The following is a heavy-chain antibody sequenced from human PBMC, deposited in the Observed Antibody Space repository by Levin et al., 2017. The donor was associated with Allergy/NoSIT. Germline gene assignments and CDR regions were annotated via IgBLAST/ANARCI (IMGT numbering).Heavy chain of an antibody. Sequence: TGESLKISCAASGFTFETYGMNWVRQAPGKGLEWVSHISGSGSPTYYADPVKGRFTISRDNAKKSLYLQMSSLRVEDTAVYYCARGLYDFWGQGALVTVSS. CDR2: ISGSGSPT. J-gene: IGHJ4*02. CDR1: GFTFETYG. D-gene: IGHD2-8*02. CDR3: ARGLYDF. V-gene: IGHV3-48*04.